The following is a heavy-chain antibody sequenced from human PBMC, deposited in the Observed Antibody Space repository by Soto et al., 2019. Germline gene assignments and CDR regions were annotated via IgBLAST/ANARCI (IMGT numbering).Heavy chain of an antibody. CDR3: ARTDLGVVAGTETFDY. J-gene: IGHJ4*02. Sequence: SETLSLTCAVYGGSFSGYYWSWIRQPPGKGLEWIGEINHSGSTNYNPSLKSRVTISVDTSKNQFSLKLSSVTAADTAVYYCARTDLGVVAGTETFDYWGQGTLVTVSS. CDR1: GGSFSGYY. D-gene: IGHD6-19*01. CDR2: INHSGST. V-gene: IGHV4-34*01.